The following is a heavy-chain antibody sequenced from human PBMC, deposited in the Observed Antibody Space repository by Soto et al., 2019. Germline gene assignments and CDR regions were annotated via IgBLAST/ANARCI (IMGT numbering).Heavy chain of an antibody. V-gene: IGHV4-31*03. CDR2: IYYSGST. Sequence: QVQLQESGPGLVKPSQTLSLTCTVSGGSISSGGYYWSWIRQHPGKGLEWIGYIYYSGSTYYNPSLESRVTISVDTSKTQVSLKLSSVTAADTAVYYCARDDRRNWYFDLWGRGTLVTVSS. CDR1: GGSISSGGYY. J-gene: IGHJ2*01. CDR3: ARDDRRNWYFDL.